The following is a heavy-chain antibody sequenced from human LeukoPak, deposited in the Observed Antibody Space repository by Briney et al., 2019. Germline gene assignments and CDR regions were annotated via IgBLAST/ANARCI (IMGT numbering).Heavy chain of an antibody. J-gene: IGHJ4*02. CDR2: ISTDGSNE. CDR1: GFTFSRYG. V-gene: IGHV3-30*18. D-gene: IGHD3-22*01. Sequence: GGSLRLSCAASGFTFSRYGMHWVRQAPGKGLEWVAVISTDGSNEYYGDSVKGRFTISRDNSKNTLYLQMNSLRAEDTAVYYCAKAPRYYYDSSGYPYYSHYWGQGTLVTVSS. CDR3: AKAPRYYYDSSGYPYYSHY.